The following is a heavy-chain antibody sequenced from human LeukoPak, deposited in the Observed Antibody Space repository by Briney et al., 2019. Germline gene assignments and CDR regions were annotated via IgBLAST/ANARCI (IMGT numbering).Heavy chain of an antibody. CDR3: ASGPTMRGIVVVPAAIVS. Sequence: PSETLSLTCTVSGASISSGDYYWSWIRQPPGKGLEWIGYIYYSGSTYYNPSLKSRVTISVDTSKNQFSLKLSSVTAADTAVYYCASGPTMRGIVVVPAAIVSWGQGTLVTVSS. CDR1: GASISSGDYY. J-gene: IGHJ4*02. CDR2: IYYSGST. V-gene: IGHV4-30-4*08. D-gene: IGHD2-2*01.